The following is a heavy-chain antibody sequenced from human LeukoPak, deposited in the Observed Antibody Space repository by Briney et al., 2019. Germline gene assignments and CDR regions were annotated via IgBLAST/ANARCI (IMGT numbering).Heavy chain of an antibody. CDR2: IYYSGST. V-gene: IGHV4-59*01. Sequence: PSETLSLTCTVSGGSISSYYWSWIRQPPGKGLEWIGYIYYSGSTNYNPSLKSRVTISVDTSKNQFSLKLSSVTAADTAVYYCARGRAAPARRSYYFDYWGQGTLVTVSS. CDR3: ARGRAAPARRSYYFDY. J-gene: IGHJ4*02. D-gene: IGHD6-6*01. CDR1: GGSISSYY.